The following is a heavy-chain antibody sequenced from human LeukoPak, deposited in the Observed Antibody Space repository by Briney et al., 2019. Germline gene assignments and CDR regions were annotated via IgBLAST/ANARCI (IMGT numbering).Heavy chain of an antibody. CDR3: ARLSGYSSGHYYSDY. CDR1: GGSISSDY. D-gene: IGHD3-22*01. J-gene: IGHJ4*02. Sequence: PSETLSLTCTVSGGSISSDYWSWIGQPPGKGLEWIGYIYYRGSTNYNPSLKSRVTISVDTSKNQFSLKLSSVTAADTAVYYCARLSGYSSGHYYSDYWGQGTLVTVSS. CDR2: IYYRGST. V-gene: IGHV4-59*01.